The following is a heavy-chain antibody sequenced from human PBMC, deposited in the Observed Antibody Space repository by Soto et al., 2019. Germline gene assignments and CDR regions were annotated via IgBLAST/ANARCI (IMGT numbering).Heavy chain of an antibody. CDR2: IDQDGNEK. CDR1: GFNFYTSW. Sequence: EVQLVESGGALVQPGGSLRLSCAASGFNFYTSWMDWVRQSPGKGLEWVANIDQDGNEKYYVDSVKGRFTISRDNARNLLYLQMNSLRAEDTGVCYCSRRLEVWGHGTTVTVSS. J-gene: IGHJ6*02. CDR3: SRRLEV. V-gene: IGHV3-7*05.